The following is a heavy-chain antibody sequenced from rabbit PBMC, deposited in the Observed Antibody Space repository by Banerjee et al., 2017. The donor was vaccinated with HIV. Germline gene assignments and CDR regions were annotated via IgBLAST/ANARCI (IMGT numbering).Heavy chain of an antibody. CDR1: GIDFSNSG. J-gene: IGHJ4*01. Sequence: QEQLVESGGGLVTLGGSLKLSCKASGIDFSNSGISWVRQAPGKGLEWIAYINPYYGTTDYASWVNGRITISLDNAQNTVFLQMTSLTAADTATYFCARDLGYASNSGHYFIWALWGQGTLVTVS. D-gene: IGHD1-1*01. CDR3: ARDLGYASNSGHYFIWAL. V-gene: IGHV1S47*01. CDR2: INPYYGTT.